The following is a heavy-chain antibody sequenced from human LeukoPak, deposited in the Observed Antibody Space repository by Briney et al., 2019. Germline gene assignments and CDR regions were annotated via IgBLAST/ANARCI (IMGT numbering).Heavy chain of an antibody. J-gene: IGHJ3*02. D-gene: IGHD1-26*01. Sequence: GGSLRLSCAASGFTVISNYMNWVRQAPGKGLEWVSGGYSDGTTNYADPVKGRFTVTRDNSKNTLYLQMNSLTAEDTAVYYCARRHPSSSYYGDAFDIWGQGTMVTVSS. CDR3: ARRHPSSSYYGDAFDI. CDR2: GYSDGTT. V-gene: IGHV3-53*01. CDR1: GFTVISNY.